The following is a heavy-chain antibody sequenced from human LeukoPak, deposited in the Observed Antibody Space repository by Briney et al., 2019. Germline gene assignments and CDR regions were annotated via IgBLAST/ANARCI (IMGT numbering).Heavy chain of an antibody. CDR1: GGSISSYY. Sequence: SETLSLTCTVSGGSISSYYWSWVRQPAGKGLEWIGRVYTSGSTNYNPSLKSRVTMSVDTSKNQFSLKLSSVTAADTAVYYCARGTPYDFWSGYYKYGMDVWGQGTTVTVSS. D-gene: IGHD3-3*01. CDR2: VYTSGST. J-gene: IGHJ6*02. V-gene: IGHV4-4*07. CDR3: ARGTPYDFWSGYYKYGMDV.